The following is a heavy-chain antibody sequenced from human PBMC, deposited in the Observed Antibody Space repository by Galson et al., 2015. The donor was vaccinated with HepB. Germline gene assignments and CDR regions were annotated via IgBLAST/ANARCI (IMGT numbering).Heavy chain of an antibody. J-gene: IGHJ4*02. CDR2: INPSGGST. Sequence: SVKVSCKASGSTFTSYYMHWVRQAPGQGLEWMGIINPSGGSTSYAQKFRGRVTMTRDTSTSTVYMELSRLRSDDTAVYYCARSVVMVAASDYWGQGTLVTVSS. D-gene: IGHD2-15*01. CDR3: ARSVVMVAASDY. V-gene: IGHV1-46*01. CDR1: GSTFTSYY.